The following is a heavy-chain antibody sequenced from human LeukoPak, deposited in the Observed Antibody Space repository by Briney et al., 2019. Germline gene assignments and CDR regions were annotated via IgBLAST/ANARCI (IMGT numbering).Heavy chain of an antibody. D-gene: IGHD6-19*01. CDR2: ISWNSGSI. CDR1: GFTFDDYA. V-gene: IGHV3-9*01. CDR3: AKDIGYSSGWSSYFDY. J-gene: IGHJ4*02. Sequence: GRSLRLSCAASGFTFDDYAMHWVRQAPGKGLEWVSGISWNSGSIGYADSVKGRFTISRDNAKNSLYLQMNSLRAEDTALYYCAKDIGYSSGWSSYFDYWGQGTLVTVSS.